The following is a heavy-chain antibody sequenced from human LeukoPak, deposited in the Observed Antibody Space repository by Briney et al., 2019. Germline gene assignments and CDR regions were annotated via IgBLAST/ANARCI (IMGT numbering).Heavy chain of an antibody. CDR1: AFTFTNYT. J-gene: IGHJ4*02. D-gene: IGHD2-21*02. V-gene: IGHV3-30-3*01. CDR2: LSSDGSNK. Sequence: GGSLRLSCAASAFTFTNYTMYWVRQAPGKGLEWVAVLSSDGSNKYYADSVKGRFTISRDISKNTLYLQMTSLRADDTAVYYCARGAYQIVVVTAPTYWGQGTLATVSS. CDR3: ARGAYQIVVVTAPTY.